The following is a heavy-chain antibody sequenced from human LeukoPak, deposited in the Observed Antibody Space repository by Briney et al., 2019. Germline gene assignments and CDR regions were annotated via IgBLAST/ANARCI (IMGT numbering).Heavy chain of an antibody. D-gene: IGHD2-15*01. CDR1: GYSISSGYY. CDR2: IYHSGST. V-gene: IGHV4-38-2*02. CDR3: ASYCSGGRCYSELGSLVSDY. Sequence: PSETLSLTCTVSGYSISSGYYWGWIRQPPGKGLEWIGSIYHSGSTYYNPSLKSRVTISVDTSKNQFSLKLSSVTAADTAVYYCASYCSGGRCYSELGSLVSDYWGQGTLVTVSS. J-gene: IGHJ4*02.